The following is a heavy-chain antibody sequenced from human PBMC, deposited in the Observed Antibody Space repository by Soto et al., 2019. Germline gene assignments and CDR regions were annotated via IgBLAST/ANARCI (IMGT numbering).Heavy chain of an antibody. CDR2: IKSKADGGTT. Sequence: GESLKISCAASGFTFSDAWINWVRQAPGKGLEWIGRIKSKADGGTTDYAAPVKGRFAVSRDDSKDMVYLQMNSLKTEDTAFYYCSTDSLFNLITVCFDYWGQGTLVTVSS. D-gene: IGHD1-20*01. J-gene: IGHJ4*02. CDR3: STDSLFNLITVCFDY. CDR1: GFTFSDAW. V-gene: IGHV3-15*07.